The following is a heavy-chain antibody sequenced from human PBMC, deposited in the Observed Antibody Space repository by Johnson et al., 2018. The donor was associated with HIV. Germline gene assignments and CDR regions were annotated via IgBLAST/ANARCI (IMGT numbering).Heavy chain of an antibody. CDR1: AFSFSNYP. D-gene: IGHD3-16*01. CDR2: ISYDGSNK. CDR3: ARDYETI. V-gene: IGHV3-30*14. Sequence: QVQLVESGGGVVQPGRSLRLSCAASAFSFSNYPMHWVRQAPGKGLEWVAVISYDGSNKYYADSVKGRFTISRDNSKDTLYLEMNSLRAEDTAVYYCARDYETIWGQGTMVTVSS. J-gene: IGHJ3*02.